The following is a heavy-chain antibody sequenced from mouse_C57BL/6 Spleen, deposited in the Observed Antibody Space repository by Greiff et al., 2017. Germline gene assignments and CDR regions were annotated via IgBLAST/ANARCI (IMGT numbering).Heavy chain of an antibody. CDR3: SRDYGSSYEGYFDY. V-gene: IGHV1-81*01. J-gene: IGHJ2*01. CDR1: GYTFTSYG. Sequence: QVQLQQSGAELARPGASVKLSCKASGYTFTSYGISWVKQRTGQGLEWIGEIYPRSGNTYYNEKFKGKATLTADKSASTAYMELRSLTTVDSAVYVCSRDYGSSYEGYFDYWGQGTTLTVSS. D-gene: IGHD1-1*01. CDR2: IYPRSGNT.